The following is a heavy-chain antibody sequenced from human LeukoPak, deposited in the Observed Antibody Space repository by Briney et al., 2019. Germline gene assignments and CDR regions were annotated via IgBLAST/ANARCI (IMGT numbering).Heavy chain of an antibody. Sequence: PSETLSLTCAVYGGSFSGYYWSWIRQPPGKGLEWIGEINHSGSTNYNPSLKSRVTISVDTSKNQFSLKLSSVTAADSAVYYCARGRKQRITMVRGVIGNAFDIWGQGTMVTVS. V-gene: IGHV4-34*01. J-gene: IGHJ3*02. D-gene: IGHD3-10*01. CDR2: INHSGST. CDR1: GGSFSGYY. CDR3: ARGRKQRITMVRGVIGNAFDI.